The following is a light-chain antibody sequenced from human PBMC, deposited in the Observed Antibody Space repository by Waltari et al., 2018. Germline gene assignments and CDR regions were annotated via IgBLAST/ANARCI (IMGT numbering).Light chain of an antibody. CDR2: GAS. CDR1: QSVSSN. J-gene: IGKJ2*01. Sequence: EIVMTQSPGTLSVSPGERATLSCRASQSVSSNLAWYQQKTGQAPRLLIYGASTRATGIPARFSGSGSGTEFTLTISSLQSEDFAVYYCQQYNNWPPMYTFGQGTKLEIK. V-gene: IGKV3-15*01. CDR3: QQYNNWPPMYT.